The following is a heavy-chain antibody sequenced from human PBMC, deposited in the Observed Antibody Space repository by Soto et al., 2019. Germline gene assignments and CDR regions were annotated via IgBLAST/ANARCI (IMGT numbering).Heavy chain of an antibody. CDR2: IHQSGDT. J-gene: IGHJ5*01. CDR1: GGSMSSTDW. Sequence: QVQLQESGPGLVKPSGTLSLTCAVSGGSMSSTDWWKWIRQPPGKGREWIGEIHQSGDTNYNSSRTSRGAISMVKSAKQFALPFISVTAAGTAVSCCVCRSGDASSWGHGTVVHASS. CDR3: VCRSGDASS. V-gene: IGHV4-4*01. D-gene: IGHD5-12*01.